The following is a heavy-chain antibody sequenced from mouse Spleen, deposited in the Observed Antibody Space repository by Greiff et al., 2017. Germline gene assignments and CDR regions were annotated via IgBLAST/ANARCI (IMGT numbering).Heavy chain of an antibody. CDR3: ARQFITTVVGYFDY. CDR2: ISSGGSYT. CDR1: GFTFSSYA. J-gene: IGHJ2*01. D-gene: IGHD1-1*01. Sequence: EVKLVESGGGLVKPGGSLKLSCAASGFTFSSYAMSWVRQTPEKRLEWVATISSGGSYTYYPDSVKGRFTLSRDNAKNTLYLQMSSLRSEDTAMYYCARQFITTVVGYFDYWGQGTTLTVSS. V-gene: IGHV5-9-3*01.